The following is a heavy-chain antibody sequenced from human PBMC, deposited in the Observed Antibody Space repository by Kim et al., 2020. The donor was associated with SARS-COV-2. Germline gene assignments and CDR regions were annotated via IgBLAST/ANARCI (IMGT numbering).Heavy chain of an antibody. CDR2: ISGSGGST. CDR3: AKSSVLRYFDWLSLHAFDI. V-gene: IGHV3-23*01. Sequence: GGSLRLSCAASGFTFSSYAMSWVRQAPGKGLEWVSAISGSGGSTYYADSVKGRFTISRDNSKNTLYLQMNSLRAEDTAVYYCAKSSVLRYFDWLSLHAFDIWGQGTMVAVSS. J-gene: IGHJ3*02. CDR1: GFTFSSYA. D-gene: IGHD3-9*01.